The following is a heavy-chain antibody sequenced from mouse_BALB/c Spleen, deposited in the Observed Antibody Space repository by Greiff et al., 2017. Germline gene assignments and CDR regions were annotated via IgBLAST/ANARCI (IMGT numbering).Heavy chain of an antibody. CDR2: IWSGGST. V-gene: IGHV2-2*02. CDR1: GFSLTSYG. D-gene: IGHD1-1*01. Sequence: QVQLQQSGPGLVQPSQSLSITCTVSGFSLTSYGVHWVRQSPGKGLEWLGVIWSGGSTDYNAAFISRLSISKDNPKSQVFFKMNSLQANDTAIYYCARNYYGSYFDYWGQGTTLTVSS. J-gene: IGHJ2*01. CDR3: ARNYYGSYFDY.